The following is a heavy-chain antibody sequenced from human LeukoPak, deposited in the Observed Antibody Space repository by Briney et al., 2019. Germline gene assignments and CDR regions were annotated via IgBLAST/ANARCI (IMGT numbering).Heavy chain of an antibody. CDR1: GFTLDDYA. V-gene: IGHV3-9*01. D-gene: IGHD6-13*01. J-gene: IGHJ4*02. CDR3: AKGRLSAAIDY. Sequence: GRSLRLSCAASGFTLDDYAMHWVRHAPGEGLEWVSGISWNRGSIVYADSVKGRFTISRDNAKNSLYLQMNSLRAEDTALYYCAKGRLSAAIDYWGQGTLVTVSS. CDR2: ISWNRGSI.